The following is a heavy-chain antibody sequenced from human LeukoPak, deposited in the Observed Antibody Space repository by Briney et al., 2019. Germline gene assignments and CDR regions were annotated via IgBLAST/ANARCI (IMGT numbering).Heavy chain of an antibody. Sequence: MPSETLSLTCTVSGGSISSYYWSWIRQPPGKGLEWIGYIYYSGSTNYNPSLKSRVTISVDTSKNQFSLKLSSVTAADTAVYYCARLGRDYDILTGYYHPPLWGQGTLVTVSS. J-gene: IGHJ4*02. CDR2: IYYSGST. CDR3: ARLGRDYDILTGYYHPPL. CDR1: GGSISSYY. D-gene: IGHD3-9*01. V-gene: IGHV4-59*08.